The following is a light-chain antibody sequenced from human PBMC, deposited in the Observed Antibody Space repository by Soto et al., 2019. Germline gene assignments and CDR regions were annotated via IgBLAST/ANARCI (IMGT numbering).Light chain of an antibody. J-gene: IGLJ1*01. CDR2: EVT. CDR3: SSYTSSSLYV. CDR1: SSDIGGHHF. V-gene: IGLV2-14*01. Sequence: QSVLTQPASVSGSPGQSITISCTGTSSDIGGHHFVSWYQQQSGKAPKLVIYEVTDRPSGVSDRFSGSKSGNTASLTISRLQPEDEADYYCSSYTSSSLYVFGTGTKVTVL.